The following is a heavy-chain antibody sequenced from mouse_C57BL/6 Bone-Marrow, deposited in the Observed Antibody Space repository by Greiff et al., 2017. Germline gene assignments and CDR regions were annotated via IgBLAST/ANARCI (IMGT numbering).Heavy chain of an antibody. CDR2: ISSGSSTI. D-gene: IGHD1-1*01. V-gene: IGHV5-17*01. CDR3: ARPTVVARGYAMDY. CDR1: GFTFSDYG. J-gene: IGHJ4*01. Sequence: DVQLVESGGGLVKPGGSLKLSCAASGFTFSDYGMHWVRQAPEKGLEWVAYISSGSSTIYYADTVKGRFTISRDNAKNTLFLQMTSLRSEDTAMYYCARPTVVARGYAMDYWGQGTSVTVSS.